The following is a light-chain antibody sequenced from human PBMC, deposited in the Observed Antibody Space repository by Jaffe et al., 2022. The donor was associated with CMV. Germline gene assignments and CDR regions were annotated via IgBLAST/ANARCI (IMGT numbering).Light chain of an antibody. CDR1: QSISSW. CDR2: KAS. Sequence: DIQMTQSPSSLSASVGDTVTITCRASQSISSWLAWYQQKPGKAPKLLIYKASTLESGVPSRFSGNRSGTEFTLTISSLQPDDIATYYCQEYNNYSAFGPGTKVEIK. J-gene: IGKJ3*01. V-gene: IGKV1-5*03. CDR3: QEYNNYSA.